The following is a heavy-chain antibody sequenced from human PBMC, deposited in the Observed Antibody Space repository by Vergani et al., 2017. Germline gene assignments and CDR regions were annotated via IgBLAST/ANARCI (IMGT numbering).Heavy chain of an antibody. J-gene: IGHJ3*02. CDR3: ATLGYCSSTSCYFRRFFDI. CDR1: GGSFSGYY. V-gene: IGHV4-34*01. Sequence: QVQLQQWGAGLLKPSETLSLTCAVYGGSFSGYYWSWIRQPPGKGLEWIGEINHSGSTNYNPSLKSRVTISVDTSKNQFSLKLSSVTAADMAVYYCATLGYCSSTSCYFRRFFDIWGQGTMVTVSS. D-gene: IGHD2-2*01. CDR2: INHSGST.